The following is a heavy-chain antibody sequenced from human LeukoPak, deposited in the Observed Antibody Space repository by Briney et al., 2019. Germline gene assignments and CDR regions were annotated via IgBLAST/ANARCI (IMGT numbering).Heavy chain of an antibody. J-gene: IGHJ4*02. D-gene: IGHD3-3*01. Sequence: ASVKVSCKASGYTFTGYYMHWVRQAPGQGLEWMGWINPNSGGTNYAQKFQGRFTMTRDTSISTAYMELSRLRSDDTAVYYCARKTDHYDFWSGYYTAIDYWGQGTLVTVSS. V-gene: IGHV1-2*02. CDR2: INPNSGGT. CDR1: GYTFTGYY. CDR3: ARKTDHYDFWSGYYTAIDY.